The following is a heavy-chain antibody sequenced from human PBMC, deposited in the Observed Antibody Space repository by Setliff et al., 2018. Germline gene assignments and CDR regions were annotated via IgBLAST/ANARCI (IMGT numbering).Heavy chain of an antibody. D-gene: IGHD1-26*01. CDR1: GGSISSPNW. CDR2: IYRSGTT. CDR3: TRAYSGSHDY. V-gene: IGHV4-4*02. J-gene: IGHJ4*02. Sequence: LSLTCAVSGGSISSPNWWNWVRQPPGKGLEWIGEIYRSGTTNYNPSLKSRVTMSVDKSRNQFSLRLTSVTAADTAIYYCTRAYSGSHDYWGQGTLVTVSS.